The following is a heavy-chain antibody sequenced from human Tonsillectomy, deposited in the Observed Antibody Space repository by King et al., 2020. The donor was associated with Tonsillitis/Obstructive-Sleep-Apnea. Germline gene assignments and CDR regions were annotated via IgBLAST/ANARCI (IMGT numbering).Heavy chain of an antibody. CDR2: ISVYTGNT. CDR1: GYSFSSYA. J-gene: IGHJ5*02. CDR3: ARVGEAPKFSIAP. V-gene: IGHV1-18*01. D-gene: IGHD2/OR15-2a*01. Sequence: QLVQSGAEVKKPGASVKVSCKASGYSFSSYAITWVRQAPGQGLEWMGWISVYTGNTNYAQKLQGRVTMTTDTSTSTAYMELRSLRSDDTAVYYCARVGEAPKFSIAPWGQGTLVTVSS.